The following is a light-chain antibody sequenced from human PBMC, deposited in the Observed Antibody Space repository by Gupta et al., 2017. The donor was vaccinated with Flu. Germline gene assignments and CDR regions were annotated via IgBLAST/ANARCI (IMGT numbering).Light chain of an antibody. CDR1: SSDVGAYNY. J-gene: IGLJ2*01. Sequence: QSALTQPPSASGSXGQSVTLFCTGTSSDVGAYNYVSWYQQHPGKAPKLMIYEGSKRPSGVPDRFSGSKSGNTASLTVSGLQAEDEADYFCCSYAGNNNVIFGGGTELIVL. CDR2: EGS. CDR3: CSYAGNNNVI. V-gene: IGLV2-8*01.